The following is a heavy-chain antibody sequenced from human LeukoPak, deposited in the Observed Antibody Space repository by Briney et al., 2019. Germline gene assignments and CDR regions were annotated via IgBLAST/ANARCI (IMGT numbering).Heavy chain of an antibody. J-gene: IGHJ6*03. V-gene: IGHV5-51*01. CDR1: GSSFTSYW. CDR2: IYPGDSDT. D-gene: IGHD3-22*01. CDR3: ARNTYYYDSSGYGYYYYYIDV. Sequence: GESLQISCKGSGSSFTSYWIGWGRRLPGKGLEGMGIIYPGDSDTRYSPSFQGQVTISADKSISTAYLQWSSLKASDTAMYYCARNTYYYDSSGYGYYYYYIDVWGKGTTVTVSS.